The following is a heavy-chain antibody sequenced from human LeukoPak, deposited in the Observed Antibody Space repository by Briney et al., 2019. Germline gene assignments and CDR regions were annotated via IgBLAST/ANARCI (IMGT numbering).Heavy chain of an antibody. Sequence: ASVKVSCKASGYTFTGYYMHWVRQAPGQGLEWMGWINPNSGGTNYAQKFQGRVTMTRDTSISTAYMELSRLRSDDTAVYYCARDAVAIGGPQGKQRYYYYYYMDVWGKGTTVTVSS. CDR2: INPNSGGT. V-gene: IGHV1-2*02. J-gene: IGHJ6*03. CDR3: ARDAVAIGGPQGKQRYYYYYYMDV. D-gene: IGHD3-16*01. CDR1: GYTFTGYY.